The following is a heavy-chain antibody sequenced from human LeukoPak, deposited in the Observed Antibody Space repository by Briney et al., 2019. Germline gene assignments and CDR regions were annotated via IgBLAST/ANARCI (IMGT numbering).Heavy chain of an antibody. CDR3: ARDFSSSWYAFDY. CDR2: IYYSGST. J-gene: IGHJ4*02. V-gene: IGHV4-61*01. D-gene: IGHD6-13*01. Sequence: SETLSLTCTVSGGSVSSGSYYWSWIRQPPGKGLEWIGYIYYSGSTNYNSSLKGRVTISVDTSKNQFSLKLSSVTAADTAVYYCARDFSSSWYAFDYWGQGILATVSS. CDR1: GGSVSSGSYY.